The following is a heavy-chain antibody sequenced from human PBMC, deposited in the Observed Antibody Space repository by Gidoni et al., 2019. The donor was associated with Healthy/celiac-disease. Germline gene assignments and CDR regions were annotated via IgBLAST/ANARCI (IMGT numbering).Heavy chain of an antibody. CDR1: GFTFSSYE. D-gene: IGHD3-9*01. CDR2: ISSSGSTI. Sequence: EVQLVESGGGLVQPGGSLRLSCAASGFTFSSYEMNWVRQAPGKGLEWVSYISSSGSTIYYADSVKGRFTISRDNAKNSLYLQMNSLRAEDTAVYYCARADFDWLLKFDYWGQGTLVTVSS. J-gene: IGHJ4*02. CDR3: ARADFDWLLKFDY. V-gene: IGHV3-48*03.